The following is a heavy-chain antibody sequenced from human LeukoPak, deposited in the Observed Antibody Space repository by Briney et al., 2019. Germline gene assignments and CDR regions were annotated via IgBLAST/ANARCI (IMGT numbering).Heavy chain of an antibody. CDR2: ISSSSAL. CDR3: AKDFDREDFWSGYYPPDY. CDR1: GFTLSTHT. J-gene: IGHJ4*02. D-gene: IGHD3-3*01. V-gene: IGHV3-69-1*01. Sequence: GGSLRLSCAASGFTLSTHTMNWVRQVPGEGLTWVSTISSSSALHYADSVKGRFTISRDIAKNSLYLQMNSLRAEDTAVYYCAKDFDREDFWSGYYPPDYWGQGTLVTVSS.